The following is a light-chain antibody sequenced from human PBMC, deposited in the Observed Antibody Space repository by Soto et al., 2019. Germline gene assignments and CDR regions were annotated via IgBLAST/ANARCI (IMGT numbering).Light chain of an antibody. CDR1: SSDVGAYNY. CDR2: EVS. J-gene: IGLJ2*01. V-gene: IGLV2-14*01. CDR3: SSYTISNTLV. Sequence: QSALTQPASVSGSPGQSITISCTGTSSDVGAYNYVSWYQQHPGKAPKLMIFEVSDRPSGVSNRFSGSKSGNTASLTISGLQAEDEAEYYCSSYTISNTLVFGGGTKLTVL.